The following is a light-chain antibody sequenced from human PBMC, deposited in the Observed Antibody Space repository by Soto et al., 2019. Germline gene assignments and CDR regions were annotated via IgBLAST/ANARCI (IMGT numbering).Light chain of an antibody. J-gene: IGLJ3*02. V-gene: IGLV2-14*01. Sequence: QSVLTQPASVSGSPGQSITISCTGTSSDIGYNYVSWFQQRPGKAPTLIIYEVSNRPSGVSTHFSGSKSGNTASLTISGLLPEDEAEYYCSSYTTTTRLFGGGTKLTVL. CDR2: EVS. CDR3: SSYTTTTRL. CDR1: SSDIGYNY.